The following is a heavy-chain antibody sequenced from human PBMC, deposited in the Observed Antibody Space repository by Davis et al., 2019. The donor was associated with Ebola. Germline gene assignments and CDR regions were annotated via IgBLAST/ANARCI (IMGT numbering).Heavy chain of an antibody. J-gene: IGHJ6*02. CDR2: IYYSGST. CDR3: ARDNGGSSPHYYYYYYGMDV. V-gene: IGHV4-59*12. Sequence: SETLSLTCTVSGGSISSYYWSWIRQPPGKGLEWIGYIYYSGSTYYNPSLKSRVTISVDTSKNQFSLKLSSVTAADTAVYYCARDNGGSSPHYYYYYYGMDVWGQGTTVTVSS. CDR1: GGSISSYY. D-gene: IGHD6-6*01.